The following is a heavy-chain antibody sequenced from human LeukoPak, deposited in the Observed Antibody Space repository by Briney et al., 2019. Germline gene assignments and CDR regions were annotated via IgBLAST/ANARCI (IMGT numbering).Heavy chain of an antibody. CDR2: ISYDGSNK. CDR1: GFTFSGYA. J-gene: IGHJ6*02. Sequence: GGSLRLSCAASGFTFSGYAMHWVRQAPGKGLEWVAVISYDGSNKYYADSVKGRFTVSRDNSKNTLYLQMNSLRAEDTAVYSCARDQFKVGYCSDGSCYSQYYYGMDVWGQGTTVTVSS. D-gene: IGHD2-15*01. CDR3: ARDQFKVGYCSDGSCYSQYYYGMDV. V-gene: IGHV3-30-3*01.